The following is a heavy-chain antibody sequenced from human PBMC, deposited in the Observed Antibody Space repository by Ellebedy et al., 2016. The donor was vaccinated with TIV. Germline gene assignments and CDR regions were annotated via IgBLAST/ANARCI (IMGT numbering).Heavy chain of an antibody. CDR3: TKADCTSTSCQPVDAFDV. V-gene: IGHV3-49*03. J-gene: IGHJ3*01. Sequence: GGSLRLSCTASGFTFGEGAMNWFRQAPGKGLEWVGFISTKTYGGTTEYAASVKCRFTISSDDSKSIAYLQMNSLKTEDTAVYYCTKADCTSTSCQPVDAFDVWGQGTMVTVSS. CDR2: ISTKTYGGTT. D-gene: IGHD2-2*01. CDR1: GFTFGEGA.